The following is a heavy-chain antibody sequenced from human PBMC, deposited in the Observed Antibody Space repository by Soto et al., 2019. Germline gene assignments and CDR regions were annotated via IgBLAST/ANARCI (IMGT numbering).Heavy chain of an antibody. V-gene: IGHV6-1*01. CDR1: GDSVSSSNVA. CDR2: TYYESKWNN. CDR3: ARGVNSSFDV. D-gene: IGHD4-4*01. Sequence: QVQVQQSGPGLVKPSQTLSLTCTISGDSVSSSNVAWNWIRLSPSRGLEWLGRTYYESKWNNDYALSIKSRITISPDTSKNQFSLQLTSATPDDTAVYYCARGVNSSFDVWGQGTVVSVSS. J-gene: IGHJ3*01.